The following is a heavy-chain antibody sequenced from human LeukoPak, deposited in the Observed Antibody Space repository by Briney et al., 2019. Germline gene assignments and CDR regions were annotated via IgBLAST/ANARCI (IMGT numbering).Heavy chain of an antibody. J-gene: IGHJ4*02. V-gene: IGHV4-39*01. Sequence: PSDTLSLTCTVSGXSISSHSWGWIRQSPGKGLEWIGSIYYSGKTYYNPSVKSRVTMSVDTSKNQFSLNLSSVTAADTAVYYCARLPLSMSGYPPDYWGQGTLVTVSS. CDR3: ARLPLSMSGYPPDY. CDR1: GXSISSHS. D-gene: IGHD3-3*01. CDR2: IYYSGKT.